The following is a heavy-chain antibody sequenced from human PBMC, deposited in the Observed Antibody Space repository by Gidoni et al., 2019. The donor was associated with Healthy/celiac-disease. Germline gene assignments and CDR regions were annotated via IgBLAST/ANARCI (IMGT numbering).Heavy chain of an antibody. CDR3: ARVPFGVVSFDY. D-gene: IGHD3-3*01. J-gene: IGHJ4*02. CDR2: ISYSGST. CDR1: GGAISSGGYY. V-gene: IGHV4-31*03. Sequence: QVQLQEAGPGLVKPAQTLSLTCTVSGGAISSGGYYWSWIRQHPGKGLEWIGYISYSGSTYYNPSLKSRVTLSVATSNTQFSLKLRSVTAADTAVYFCARVPFGVVSFDYWGQGTLVTVSS.